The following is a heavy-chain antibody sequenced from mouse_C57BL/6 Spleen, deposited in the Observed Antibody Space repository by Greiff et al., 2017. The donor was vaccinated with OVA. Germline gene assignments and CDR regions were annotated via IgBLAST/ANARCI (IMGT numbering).Heavy chain of an antibody. D-gene: IGHD2-3*01. J-gene: IGHJ4*01. Sequence: QVQLQQSGAELVRPGASVTLSCKASGYTFTDYEMHWVKQTPVHGLEWIGAIDPETGGTAYNQKFKGKAILTADKSSSPAYMELRSLTSEDSAVYYCTRGYYAYAMDYWGQGTSVTVSS. CDR1: GYTFTDYE. V-gene: IGHV1-15*01. CDR3: TRGYYAYAMDY. CDR2: IDPETGGT.